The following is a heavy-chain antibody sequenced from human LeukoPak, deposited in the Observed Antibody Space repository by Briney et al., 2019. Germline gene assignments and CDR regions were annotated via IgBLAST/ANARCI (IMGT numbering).Heavy chain of an antibody. Sequence: PGRSLRLSCAASGFTFSNSWMHWVRQAPGKGLVWVSRINSDGTTTNYADSVKGRFTIYRDTAKNTLYLQMNSLRAEDTAVYYCARGMAVGTTKGFDYWGQGTLVTVSS. CDR2: INSDGTTT. CDR1: GFTFSNSW. CDR3: ARGMAVGTTKGFDY. J-gene: IGHJ4*02. V-gene: IGHV3-74*01. D-gene: IGHD1-26*01.